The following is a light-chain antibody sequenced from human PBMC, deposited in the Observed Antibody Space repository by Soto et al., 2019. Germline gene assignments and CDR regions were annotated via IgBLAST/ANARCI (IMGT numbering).Light chain of an antibody. CDR3: QQSDSSPNT. Sequence: DIQMTQSPSVLSASVGDTVTLTCRASQKIHNYLNWYQQKPGRAPELLIFAASILRSGVPSRFSAGESGTEFTLTINGLQLDDFATYYCQQSDSSPNTFGPGAKLEI. CDR2: AAS. J-gene: IGKJ2*01. V-gene: IGKV1-39*01. CDR1: QKIHNY.